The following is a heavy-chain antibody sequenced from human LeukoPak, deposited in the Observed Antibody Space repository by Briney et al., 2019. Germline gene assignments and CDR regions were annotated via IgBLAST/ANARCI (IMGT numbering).Heavy chain of an antibody. Sequence: GGSLRLSCAASGFTFSSYWISWVRQAPGKGLEWVAFIRYDGSNKYYADSVKGRFTISRDNSKNTLYLQMNSLRAEDTAVYYCAKDLDDFWSGYSESSGSTFDYWGQGTLVTVSS. J-gene: IGHJ4*02. D-gene: IGHD3-3*01. V-gene: IGHV3-30*02. CDR1: GFTFSSYW. CDR2: IRYDGSNK. CDR3: AKDLDDFWSGYSESSGSTFDY.